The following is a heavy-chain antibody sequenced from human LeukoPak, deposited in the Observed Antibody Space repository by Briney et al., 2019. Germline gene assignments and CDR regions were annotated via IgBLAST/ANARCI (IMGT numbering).Heavy chain of an antibody. J-gene: IGHJ4*02. CDR1: GGSISSYY. V-gene: IGHV4-59*01. CDR2: IYYSGST. D-gene: IGHD6-19*01. CDR3: ASINSSGWYATGDYFDY. Sequence: SETLSLTCTVSGGSISSYYWSWIRQPPGKGLEWIGYIYYSGSTNYNPSLKSRVTISVDTSKNQFSLKLSSVTAADTAVYYCASINSSGWYATGDYFDYWGQGTLVTVSS.